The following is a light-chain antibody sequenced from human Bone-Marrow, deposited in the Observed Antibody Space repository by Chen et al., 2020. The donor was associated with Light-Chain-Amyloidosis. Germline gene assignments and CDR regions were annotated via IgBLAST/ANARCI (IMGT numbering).Light chain of an antibody. CDR2: GSS. CDR3: QQYGTSPLT. J-gene: IGKJ4*01. V-gene: IGKV3-20*01. Sequence: EIVLTQSPRTLSLSPGEGANLSCRASQTISSNYLTWYQQKFGQAPRLLSYGSSSRATGIPDRFTGSGSGTDFTLTINRLEPEDFAMYYCQQYGTSPLTFGGGTKVEIK. CDR1: QTISSNY.